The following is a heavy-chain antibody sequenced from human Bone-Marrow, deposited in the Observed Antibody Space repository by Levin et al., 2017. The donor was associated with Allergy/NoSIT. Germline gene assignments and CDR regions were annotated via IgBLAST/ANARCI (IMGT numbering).Heavy chain of an antibody. J-gene: IGHJ5*02. CDR1: GYSISSGYY. Sequence: SETLSLTCTVSGYSISSGYYWGWIRQPPGKGLEWIGSIYHSGSTYYNPSLKSRVTISVDTSKNQFSLKLSSVTAADTAVYYCARDHWYCSGGSCYQDDNWFDPWGQGTLVTVSS. CDR2: IYHSGST. D-gene: IGHD2-15*01. V-gene: IGHV4-38-2*02. CDR3: ARDHWYCSGGSCYQDDNWFDP.